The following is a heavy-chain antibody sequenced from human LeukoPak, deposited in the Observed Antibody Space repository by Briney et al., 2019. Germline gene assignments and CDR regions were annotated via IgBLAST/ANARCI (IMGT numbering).Heavy chain of an antibody. CDR3: GRALYRGFDY. CDR1: GFTFSSDW. V-gene: IGHV3-74*01. CDR2: ISSDGSST. Sequence: GGSLRLSCAASGFTFSSDWMHWVRQAPGKGLVWVSRISSDGSSTSYADSVRGRFTISRDNAKNTLYLQMNSLRAEDTAVYYCGRALYRGFDYWGQGTLVTVSS. J-gene: IGHJ4*02. D-gene: IGHD1-26*01.